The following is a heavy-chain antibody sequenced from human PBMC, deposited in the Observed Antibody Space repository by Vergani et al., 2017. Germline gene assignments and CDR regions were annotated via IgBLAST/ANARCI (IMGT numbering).Heavy chain of an antibody. J-gene: IGHJ3*02. CDR2: TYSRGST. Sequence: QVQLQESGPGLVKPSQTLSLTCTVSGGSISSGSYYWGWIRQPAGKGLEWIGRTYSRGSTNYKPSLKRRVTIAGDRSKNQFSLKLSSVTAADTAVYYCAREFLNWDDDGVDIWGQGTMVTVSS. D-gene: IGHD1-1*01. CDR3: AREFLNWDDDGVDI. V-gene: IGHV4-61*02. CDR1: GGSISSGSYY.